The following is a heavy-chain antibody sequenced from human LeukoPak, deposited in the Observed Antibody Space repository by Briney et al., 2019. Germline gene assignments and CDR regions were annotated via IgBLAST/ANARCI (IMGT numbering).Heavy chain of an antibody. CDR3: AKSGSSVFWS. V-gene: IGHV3-7*03. CDR2: IKEDGSEK. J-gene: IGHJ5*02. D-gene: IGHD3-3*02. CDR1: GFTFTNHW. Sequence: GGSLRLCCAASGFTFTNHWMSWVRQAPGKGLEWVANIKEDGSEKYYVDSVKGRFTVSRDNVKNSLFLQMNSLRVDDTAVYYCAKSGSSVFWSWGQGTLVTVSS.